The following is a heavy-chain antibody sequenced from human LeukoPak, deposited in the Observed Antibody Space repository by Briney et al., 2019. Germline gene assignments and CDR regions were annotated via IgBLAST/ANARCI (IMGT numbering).Heavy chain of an antibody. CDR2: ISSSGSNI. CDR3: ARGRRGSGSYWGREFDY. D-gene: IGHD3-10*01. V-gene: IGHV3-11*04. Sequence: LSLTCAVYGGSFSGYYWSWIRQAPGKGLEWVSYISSSGSNIHYADSVKGRFTVSRENAKNSLYLQMNSLRAEDTAVYYCARGRRGSGSYWGREFDYWGQGTLVTVSS. CDR1: GGSFSGYY. J-gene: IGHJ4*02.